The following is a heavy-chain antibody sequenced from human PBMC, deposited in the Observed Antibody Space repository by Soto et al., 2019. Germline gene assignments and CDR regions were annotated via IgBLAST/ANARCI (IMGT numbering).Heavy chain of an antibody. D-gene: IGHD2-15*01. J-gene: IGHJ5*02. CDR1: GFTFSSYG. V-gene: IGHV3-30*18. CDR2: ISYDGSNK. CDR3: AKALFWGYCSGGSCYDYWFDP. Sequence: GGSLRLSCAASGFTFSSYGMHWVRQAPGKGLEWVAVISYDGSNKYYADSVKGRFTISRDNSKNTLYLQMNSLRAEDTAVYYCAKALFWGYCSGGSCYDYWFDPWGQGTLVTVSS.